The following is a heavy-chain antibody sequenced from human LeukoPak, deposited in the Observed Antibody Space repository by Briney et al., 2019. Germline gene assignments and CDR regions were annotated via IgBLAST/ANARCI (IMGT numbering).Heavy chain of an antibody. D-gene: IGHD6-13*01. Sequence: GGSLRLSCAASGFTFSSYWMHWVRQAPRKGLVWVSRINSDGSSTSYADSVKGRFTISRDNAKNTLYLQMNSLRAEDTAVYYCARYLGNYYYYGMDVWGQGTTVTVSS. V-gene: IGHV3-74*01. CDR1: GFTFSSYW. J-gene: IGHJ6*02. CDR2: INSDGSST. CDR3: ARYLGNYYYYGMDV.